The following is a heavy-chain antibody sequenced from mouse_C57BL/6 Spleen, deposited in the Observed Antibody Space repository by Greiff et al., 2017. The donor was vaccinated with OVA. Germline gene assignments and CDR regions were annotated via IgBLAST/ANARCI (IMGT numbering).Heavy chain of an antibody. CDR1: GYTFTSYW. CDR2: IDPSDSYT. J-gene: IGHJ1*03. Sequence: VQLQQPGAELVMPGASVKLSCKASGYTFTSYWMHWVKQRPGQGLEWIGEIDPSDSYTNYNQKFKGKSTLTVDKSSSTAYMQLSSLTSEDSAVYYCARGLSSWYFDVWGTGTTVTVSS. CDR3: ARGLSSWYFDV. V-gene: IGHV1-69*01. D-gene: IGHD3-3*01.